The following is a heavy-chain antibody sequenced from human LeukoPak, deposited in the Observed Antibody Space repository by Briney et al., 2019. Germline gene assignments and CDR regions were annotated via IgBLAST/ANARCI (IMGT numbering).Heavy chain of an antibody. CDR3: AGVNYYDSSGYYHY. D-gene: IGHD3-22*01. CDR2: ISSSSSYI. Sequence: GGSLRLSCAASGVTFSSYSMNWVRQAPGKGLEWDSSISSSSSYIYYADSVKGRFTISRDNAKNSLYLQMNSLRAEDTAVYYCAGVNYYDSSGYYHYWGQGTLVTVSS. CDR1: GVTFSSYS. J-gene: IGHJ4*02. V-gene: IGHV3-21*01.